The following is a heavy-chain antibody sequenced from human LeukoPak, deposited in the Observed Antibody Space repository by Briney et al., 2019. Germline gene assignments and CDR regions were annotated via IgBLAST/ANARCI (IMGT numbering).Heavy chain of an antibody. D-gene: IGHD6-19*01. CDR3: ARALNSGWYYFDY. CDR1: GFTFSSYE. CDR2: ISSRGTTI. V-gene: IGHV3-48*03. Sequence: QPGGSLRLSCAASGFTFSSYEMNWVRQAPGKGLEWVSYISSRGTTIYYADSVKGQFTISRDNAKNSLYLQMNSLRAEDTAVYYCARALNSGWYYFDYWGQGTLVTVSS. J-gene: IGHJ4*02.